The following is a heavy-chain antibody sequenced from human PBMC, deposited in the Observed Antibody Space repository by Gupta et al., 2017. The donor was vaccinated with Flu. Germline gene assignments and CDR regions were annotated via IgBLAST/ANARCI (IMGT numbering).Heavy chain of an antibody. CDR3: ARTVGSYYYYAMDV. D-gene: IGHD3-10*01. CDR2: IDWDDDE. V-gene: IGHV2-70*01. Sequence: RRPPGKALEWLALIDWDDDEYYSNSLRTRLTISKDISKNQVVLTMTNVDPVDTATYYCARTVGSYYYYAMDVWGQGTTVTVSS. J-gene: IGHJ6*02.